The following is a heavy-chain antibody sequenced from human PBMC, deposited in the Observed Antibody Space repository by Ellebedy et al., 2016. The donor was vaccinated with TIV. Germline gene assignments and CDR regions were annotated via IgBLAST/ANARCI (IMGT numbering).Heavy chain of an antibody. J-gene: IGHJ4*02. CDR2: ICSSSSTI. Sequence: GESLKISCVASGFTFSTYSMNWVRQAPGKGLEWVSYICSSSSTIYYADSVKGRLTVSRDNAKSTLYLDMGCLRAEDTAVYYCATPVGRFSGSYVYWGQGTLVTVSS. D-gene: IGHD3-16*01. CDR1: GFTFSTYS. CDR3: ATPVGRFSGSYVY. V-gene: IGHV3-48*04.